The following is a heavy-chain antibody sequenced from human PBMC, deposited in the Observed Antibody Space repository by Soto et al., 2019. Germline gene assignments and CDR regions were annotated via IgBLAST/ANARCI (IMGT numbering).Heavy chain of an antibody. CDR2: ISGSGGST. CDR3: ANQLGYCSGGSCYSAY. J-gene: IGHJ4*02. Sequence: GGSLRLSCAASGFTFSSYAMSWVRQAPGKGLEWVSAISGSGGSTYYADSVKGRFTISRDNSKNTLYLQMNSLRAEDTAVYYCANQLGYCSGGSCYSAYWGQGTLVTVSS. D-gene: IGHD2-15*01. V-gene: IGHV3-23*01. CDR1: GFTFSSYA.